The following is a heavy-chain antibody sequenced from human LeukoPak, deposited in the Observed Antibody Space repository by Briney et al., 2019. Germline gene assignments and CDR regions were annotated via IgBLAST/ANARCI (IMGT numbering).Heavy chain of an antibody. Sequence: PSQTLSLTCTVSGGSISSGDYYWSWIRQPPGKGLEWIGYIYNSGSTYHNSSCKSRCSISVDTSKNQFSLKVSSVTAADTAVYYCASLTRNYDILTGYGPYYFDYWGQGTLVTVSS. CDR3: ASLTRNYDILTGYGPYYFDY. J-gene: IGHJ4*02. CDR1: GGSISSGDYY. D-gene: IGHD3-9*01. V-gene: IGHV4-30-4*08. CDR2: IYNSGST.